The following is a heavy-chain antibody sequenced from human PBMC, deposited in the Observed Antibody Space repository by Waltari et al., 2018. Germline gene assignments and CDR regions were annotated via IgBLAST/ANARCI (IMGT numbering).Heavy chain of an antibody. CDR2: IYTSGST. Sequence: QVQLQESGPGLVKPSQTLSLTCTVSGGSISSGSYYWSWIRQPAGKGLEWIGRIYTSGSTNYNPSLKSRVTISVDTSKNQFSLKLSSVTAADTAVYYCARAKGFGELSLGNFDYWGQGTLSPSP. D-gene: IGHD3-10*01. CDR1: GGSISSGSYY. V-gene: IGHV4-61*02. CDR3: ARAKGFGELSLGNFDY. J-gene: IGHJ4*02.